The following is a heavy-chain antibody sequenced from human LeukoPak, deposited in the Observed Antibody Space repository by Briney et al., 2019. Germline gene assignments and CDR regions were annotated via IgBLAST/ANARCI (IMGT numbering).Heavy chain of an antibody. Sequence: GGSLRLSCAASGSTFSSYGMHWVRQAPGKGLEWVAVIWYDGSNKYYADSVKGRFTISRDNSKNTLYLQMNSLRAEDTAVYYCARDPRLLWFGEFRGPFDYWGQGTLVTVSS. V-gene: IGHV3-33*01. D-gene: IGHD3-10*01. CDR1: GSTFSSYG. CDR2: IWYDGSNK. J-gene: IGHJ4*02. CDR3: ARDPRLLWFGEFRGPFDY.